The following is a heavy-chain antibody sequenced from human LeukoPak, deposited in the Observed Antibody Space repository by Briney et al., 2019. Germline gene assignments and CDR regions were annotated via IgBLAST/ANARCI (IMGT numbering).Heavy chain of an antibody. CDR2: ISGSGGST. CDR1: GFTFSSYA. J-gene: IGHJ4*02. D-gene: IGHD4-17*01. V-gene: IGHV3-23*01. Sequence: GGSLRLSCAASGFTFSSYAMSWVRQARGKGLEWVSAISGSGGSTYYADSVKGRFTISRDNSKNTLYLQMNSLRAEDTAVYYCAKGGVLADYGDYVVNYYFDYWGQGTLVTVSS. CDR3: AKGGVLADYGDYVVNYYFDY.